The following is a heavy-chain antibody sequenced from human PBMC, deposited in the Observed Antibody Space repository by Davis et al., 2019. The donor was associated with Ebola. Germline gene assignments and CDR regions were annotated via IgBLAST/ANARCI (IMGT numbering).Heavy chain of an antibody. D-gene: IGHD6-13*01. J-gene: IGHJ4*02. CDR2: IWYDGSNK. V-gene: IGHV3-33*03. Sequence: GESLKISCAASGFTFSSYGMHWVRQAPGKGLEWVAVIWYDGSNKYYADSVKGRFTISRDNAKNSLYLQMNSLRAEGTALYYCAKDLQGVPAGTTYYFDYWGQGTLVTVSS. CDR1: GFTFSSYG. CDR3: AKDLQGVPAGTTYYFDY.